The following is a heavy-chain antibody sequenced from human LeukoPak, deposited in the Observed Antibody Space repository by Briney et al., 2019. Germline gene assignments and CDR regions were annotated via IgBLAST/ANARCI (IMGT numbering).Heavy chain of an antibody. V-gene: IGHV4-38-2*01. CDR3: GRQIVVVPRVAFAI. CDR2: IYHSGST. CDR1: GYSISSGYY. J-gene: IGHJ3*02. D-gene: IGHD2-2*01. Sequence: SETLSLTCAVSGYSISSGYYWGWIRQPPGKGLEWIGSIYHSGSTYYNPSLKSRVTISVDTSKNQFSLKLSSVPAADTAVYYCGRQIVVVPRVAFAIWGQGPMVTVSS.